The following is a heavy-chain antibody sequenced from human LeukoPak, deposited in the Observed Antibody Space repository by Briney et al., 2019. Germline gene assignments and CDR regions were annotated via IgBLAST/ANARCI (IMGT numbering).Heavy chain of an antibody. Sequence: PGGSLRLSCVVCGFTFSNYWKHWVRQAPAKGLGWVSRIISEGSTTSYADSGKGRFTISRDNATNTLYLKMKSLSAEDTAVYYCHSMAAAGTGYWGQGILVTVSS. J-gene: IGHJ4*02. CDR3: HSMAAAGTGY. D-gene: IGHD6-13*01. CDR1: GFTFSNYW. CDR2: IISEGSTT. V-gene: IGHV3-74*01.